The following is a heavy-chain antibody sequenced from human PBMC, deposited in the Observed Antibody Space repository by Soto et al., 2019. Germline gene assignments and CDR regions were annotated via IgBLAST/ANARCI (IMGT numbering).Heavy chain of an antibody. V-gene: IGHV4-31*03. J-gene: IGHJ4*02. CDR3: ARVPYSSSWYYFDY. CDR1: GGSISSGGYY. CDR2: IYYSGST. D-gene: IGHD6-13*01. Sequence: QVQLQESGPGLVKPSQTLSLTCTVSGGSISSGGYYWSWIRQHPGKGLEWIGYIYYSGSTYYNPSRKSRVTISVDTSKNQFSLKLSSVTAADTAVYYCARVPYSSSWYYFDYWGQGTLVTVSS.